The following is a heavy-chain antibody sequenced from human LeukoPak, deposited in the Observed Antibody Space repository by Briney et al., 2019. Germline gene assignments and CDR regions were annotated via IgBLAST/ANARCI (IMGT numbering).Heavy chain of an antibody. D-gene: IGHD5-18*01. CDR1: GFTFSNHA. CDR2: ISGGGETS. CDR3: VKGLRSYGYSLFDY. J-gene: IGHJ4*02. Sequence: GGSLRLSCVAFGFTFSNHAMNWVRQAPGEGLEWVSVISGGGETSYYADSVKGRFTISRDNSKNTIYLQMNSLGAEDTAVYYCVKGLRSYGYSLFDYWGQGSLVTVSS. V-gene: IGHV3-23*01.